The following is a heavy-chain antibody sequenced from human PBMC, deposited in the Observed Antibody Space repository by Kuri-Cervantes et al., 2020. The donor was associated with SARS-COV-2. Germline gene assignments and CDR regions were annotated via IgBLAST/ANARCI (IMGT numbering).Heavy chain of an antibody. CDR2: VSYNGAT. CDR3: SGRVDFSSVDY. D-gene: IGHD3/OR15-3a*01. J-gene: IGHJ4*02. Sequence: SETLSLTCTVSGDSITNYYLTWIRQPPGKGLEWIGYVSYNGATAYNPSRNSRVTMSLDTSKNQFSLRLSSVTAADKAVYYCSGRVDFSSVDYWGQGTLVTVSS. V-gene: IGHV4-59*01. CDR1: GDSITNYY.